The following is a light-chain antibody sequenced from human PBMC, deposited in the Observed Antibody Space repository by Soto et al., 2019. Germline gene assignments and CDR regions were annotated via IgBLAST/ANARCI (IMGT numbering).Light chain of an antibody. V-gene: IGKV2-28*01. CDR2: LRS. Sequence: EIVMTQSPLSLPVTPGEPASISCRSSQSLLHNNGYNYLDWYLQKPGQSPQLLIYLRSNRASGVPDRFSASGSGTDFTLAISRVEAEDVGVYYCMQALQTPFTFGPGTKVDIK. J-gene: IGKJ3*01. CDR3: MQALQTPFT. CDR1: QSLLHNNGYNY.